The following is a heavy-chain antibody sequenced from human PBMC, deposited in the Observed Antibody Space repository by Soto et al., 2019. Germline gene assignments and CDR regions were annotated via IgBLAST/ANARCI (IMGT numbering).Heavy chain of an antibody. CDR1: GGSISNYY. CDR2: MYYNGNI. D-gene: IGHD3-16*01. J-gene: IGHJ5*02. V-gene: IGHV4-59*01. CDR3: ASGGNWFDP. Sequence: SETLSLTCNVSGGSISNYYWTWVRQSPEKGLEWIGYMYYNGNINYNPSLKSRVAIPIDTSKNQFSLTLKSVTAADKAVYYCASGGNWFDPWGQGVLVTGSS.